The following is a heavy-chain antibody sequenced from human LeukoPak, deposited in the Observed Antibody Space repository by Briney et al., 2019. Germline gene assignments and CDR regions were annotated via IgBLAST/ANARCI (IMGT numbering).Heavy chain of an antibody. CDR3: ARALGLEIDY. D-gene: IGHD3-3*01. Sequence: GGSLRLSCAASGFTFSSYAMGWVRQAPGKGLEWVSYIGSSSSSIYYADSVKGRFTISRDNAKNSLYLQMNSLRDEDTAVYYCARALGLEIDYWGQGTLVTVSS. V-gene: IGHV3-48*02. J-gene: IGHJ4*02. CDR1: GFTFSSYA. CDR2: IGSSSSSI.